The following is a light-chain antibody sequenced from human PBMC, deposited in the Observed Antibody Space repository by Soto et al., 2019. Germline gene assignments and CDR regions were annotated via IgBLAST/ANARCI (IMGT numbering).Light chain of an antibody. CDR3: QQYDNLPSFT. CDR1: QDISNY. V-gene: IGKV1-33*01. CDR2: DAS. Sequence: DIQMTQSPSSLSASVGDRVTITCQASQDISNYLNWYQQKPGKAPKLLIYDASNLETGVPSRFSGSGSGTYFTLTISSLQPEDIATYYCQQYDNLPSFTFGPGTKVDIK. J-gene: IGKJ3*01.